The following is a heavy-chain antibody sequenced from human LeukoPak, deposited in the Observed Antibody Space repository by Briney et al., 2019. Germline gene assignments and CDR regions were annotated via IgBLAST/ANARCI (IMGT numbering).Heavy chain of an antibody. D-gene: IGHD6-13*01. CDR3: ATGAQRGYSSTWPLLVDY. CDR1: VGTFSSYA. V-gene: IGHV1-69*06. Sequence: SVKVSRKGSVGTFSSYASSWVGQAPGKGLEWVGGIIPILGTETYAQKFQGRVTITADKSTSTVYMELSSLRSEDTAVYYCATGAQRGYSSTWPLLVDYWGQGTLVSVSS. CDR2: IIPILGTE. J-gene: IGHJ4*02.